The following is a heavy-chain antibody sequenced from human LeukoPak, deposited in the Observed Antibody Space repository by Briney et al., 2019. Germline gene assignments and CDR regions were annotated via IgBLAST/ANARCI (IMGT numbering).Heavy chain of an antibody. Sequence: SETLSLTCTVSGGSISSSSYYRGWIRQPPGKGLEWIGSIYYSGSTYYNPSLKSRVTISVDTSKNQFSLKLSSVTAADTAVYYCARHRAATAYYYYMDVWGKGTTVTVSS. CDR1: GGSISSSSYY. J-gene: IGHJ6*03. V-gene: IGHV4-39*01. CDR2: IYYSGST. D-gene: IGHD2-15*01. CDR3: ARHRAATAYYYYMDV.